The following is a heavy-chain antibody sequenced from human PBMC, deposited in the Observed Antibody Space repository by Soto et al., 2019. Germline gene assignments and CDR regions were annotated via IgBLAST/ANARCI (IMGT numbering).Heavy chain of an antibody. CDR1: GGSISSYY. CDR3: ASMTTGGWLDP. CDR2: IYYSGRT. V-gene: IGHV4-59*01. Sequence: SETLSLTCTVSGGSISSYYWRWIRQPPGKGLEWIVYIYYSGRTNYNPSLKSRVTIAVDTSKNQFSLKLSSVTAADTAVYYCASMTTGGWLDPWGQGPLVNVSS. J-gene: IGHJ5*02. D-gene: IGHD4-4*01.